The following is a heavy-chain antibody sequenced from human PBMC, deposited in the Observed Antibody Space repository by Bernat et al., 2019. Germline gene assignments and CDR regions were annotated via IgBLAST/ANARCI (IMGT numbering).Heavy chain of an antibody. D-gene: IGHD3-16*02. J-gene: IGHJ3*02. Sequence: QVQLVQSGAEVKKPGSSVKVSCKASGGTFSSYAISWVRQAPGQGLEWMGGIIPIFGTANYAQKFQGRVTITADESTSTAYMELSSLRSEDTAVYYGARDSSNYDYIWGSYRADAFDIWGQGTMVTVSS. CDR3: ARDSSNYDYIWGSYRADAFDI. CDR2: IIPIFGTA. V-gene: IGHV1-69*01. CDR1: GGTFSSYA.